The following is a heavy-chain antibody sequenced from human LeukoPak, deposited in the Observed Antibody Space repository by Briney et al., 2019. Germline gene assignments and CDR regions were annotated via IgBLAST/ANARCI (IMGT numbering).Heavy chain of an antibody. V-gene: IGHV3-64*01. CDR1: GFTFSIYT. Sequence: GGSLRLSCAASGFTFSIYTMSWVRQAPGKGLEYVSPISSNGGSTYYANSVKGRFTISRDDSKNTLYLQMGSLRAEDMAVYYCARDRGSSGWYYFDCWGQGTLVTVSS. CDR2: ISSNGGST. CDR3: ARDRGSSGWYYFDC. J-gene: IGHJ4*02. D-gene: IGHD6-19*01.